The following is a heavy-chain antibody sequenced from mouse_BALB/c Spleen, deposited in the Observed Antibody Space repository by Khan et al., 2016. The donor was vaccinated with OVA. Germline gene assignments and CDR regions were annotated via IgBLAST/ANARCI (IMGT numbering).Heavy chain of an antibody. CDR2: INPSTAYT. V-gene: IGHV1-7*01. CDR1: GYTFINYW. Sequence: VQLKQSGAELAKPGASVKLSCKASGYTFINYWILWVKQRPGQSLEWIGYINPSTAYTEYNQNFKDKATLTADKSSRPAYLQLTSLTSEDSALFDGAKSGRRWSLDTGGQGTTLTVSS. J-gene: IGHJ2*01. D-gene: IGHD1-1*01. CDR3: AKSGRRWSLDT.